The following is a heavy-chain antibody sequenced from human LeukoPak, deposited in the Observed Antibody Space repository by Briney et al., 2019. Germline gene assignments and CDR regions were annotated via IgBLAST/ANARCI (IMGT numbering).Heavy chain of an antibody. CDR1: GGTFISYA. J-gene: IGHJ5*02. Sequence: ASVKVSCKASGGTFISYAISWVRQAPGQGLEWMGGIIPIFGTANYAQKFQGRVTITADESTSTAYMELSSLRSEDTAVYYCARDPTREKNWFDPWGQGTLVTVSS. CDR2: IIPIFGTA. V-gene: IGHV1-69*13. CDR3: ARDPTREKNWFDP.